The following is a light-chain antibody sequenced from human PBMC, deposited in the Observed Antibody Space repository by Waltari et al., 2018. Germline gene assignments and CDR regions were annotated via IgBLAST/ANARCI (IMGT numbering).Light chain of an antibody. V-gene: IGKV1-39*01. J-gene: IGKJ4*01. CDR3: QQSDSLPLT. Sequence: DIQMTQSPSSLSASVGDKIHITCRASQTINKYLNWYQKKPGRAPKVLISVISYLHTGVPSRFSGSGSGTDFTLTISSLQPEDFATYYCQQSDSLPLTFGGGTKVEIK. CDR1: QTINKY. CDR2: VIS.